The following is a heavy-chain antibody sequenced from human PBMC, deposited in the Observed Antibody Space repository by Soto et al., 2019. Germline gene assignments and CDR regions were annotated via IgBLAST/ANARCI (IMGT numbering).Heavy chain of an antibody. CDR2: TYYSGST. CDR3: ARTASPYGDLDY. J-gene: IGHJ4*02. D-gene: IGHD4-17*01. CDR1: GGSISSYY. Sequence: SETLSLTCTVSGGSISSYYWSWIRQPPGKGLEWIGYTYYSGSTNYNPSLKSRVTISVDTSKNQFSLKLSSVTAADTAVYYCARTASPYGDLDYWGQGTLVTVSS. V-gene: IGHV4-59*01.